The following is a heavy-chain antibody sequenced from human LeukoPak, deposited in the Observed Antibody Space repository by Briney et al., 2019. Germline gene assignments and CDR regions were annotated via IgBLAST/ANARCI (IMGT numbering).Heavy chain of an antibody. V-gene: IGHV3-7*01. CDR3: ARERRVTDLDY. CDR1: GFTFSSYW. Sequence: GGSLRLSCAASGFTFSSYWMIWVGQAPGKGREGVANIKQDGSEKYYVDSVKGRLTISRDNAKNSLYLQMDSLRAEDTAVYYCARERRVTDLDYWGQGTLVTVSS. J-gene: IGHJ4*02. CDR2: IKQDGSEK. D-gene: IGHD5-18*01.